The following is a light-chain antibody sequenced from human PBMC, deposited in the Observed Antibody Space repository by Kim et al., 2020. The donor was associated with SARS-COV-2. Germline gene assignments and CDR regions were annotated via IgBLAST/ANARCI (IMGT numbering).Light chain of an antibody. CDR2: AAS. CDR1: QNINSH. CDR3: QPTYISPVT. Sequence: DIQMTQSPSSLSASVGDRVTITCRTSQNINSHLNWYHQKPGGAPKLLIYAASTLQGGVPSRFSGSGSETDFTLTISSLQPEDFATYFCQPTYISPVTFGPGTKVDIK. J-gene: IGKJ3*01. V-gene: IGKV1-39*01.